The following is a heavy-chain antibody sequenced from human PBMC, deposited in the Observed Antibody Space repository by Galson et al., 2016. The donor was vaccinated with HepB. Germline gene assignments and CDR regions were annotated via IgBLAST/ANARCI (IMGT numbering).Heavy chain of an antibody. CDR1: GLTFRSYA. Sequence: SLRLSCAASGLTFRSYAMHWVRQAPGKGLEWVAVISYDGSNKYYADSVKGRFTISRDNSKNTLYLQMNSLRAEDTAVYYCARDADIVKVPAAKRADYWGQGTLVTVSS. D-gene: IGHD2-2*01. CDR3: ARDADIVKVPAAKRADY. J-gene: IGHJ4*02. CDR2: ISYDGSNK. V-gene: IGHV3-30*04.